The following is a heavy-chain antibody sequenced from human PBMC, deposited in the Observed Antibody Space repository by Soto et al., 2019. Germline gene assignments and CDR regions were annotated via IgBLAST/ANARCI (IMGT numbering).Heavy chain of an antibody. CDR3: ARLIVGATTNAFDI. CDR1: GGTFSSYT. D-gene: IGHD1-26*01. V-gene: IGHV1-69*02. Sequence: QVQLVQSGAAVKKPGSSVKVSCKASGGTFSSYTISWVRQAPGQGLEWMGRIIPILGIANYAQKFQGRVTITADKSTSTAYMELSSLRSEDTAVYYCARLIVGATTNAFDIWGQGTMVTVSS. CDR2: IIPILGIA. J-gene: IGHJ3*02.